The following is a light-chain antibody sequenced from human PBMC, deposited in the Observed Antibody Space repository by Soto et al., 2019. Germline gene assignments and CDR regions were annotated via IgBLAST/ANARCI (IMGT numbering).Light chain of an antibody. J-gene: IGLJ2*01. CDR3: AAWDDSLVV. CDR2: RNN. CDR1: SSNIGSNY. V-gene: IGLV1-47*01. Sequence: QSVLTQPPSASGTPGQRVTISCSGSSSNIGSNYVYWYQQLPGTAPKLLIYRNNQRPSGVPDRFSGSKSGTSASLAISGLGSEDEADYYCAAWDDSLVVFGGGTKLTVL.